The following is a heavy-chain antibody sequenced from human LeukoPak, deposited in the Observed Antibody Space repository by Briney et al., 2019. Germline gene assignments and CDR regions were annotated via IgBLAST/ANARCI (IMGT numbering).Heavy chain of an antibody. J-gene: IGHJ2*01. D-gene: IGHD3-22*01. V-gene: IGHV4-59*01. CDR2: IYYSGST. Sequence: SETLSLTCTPPGGSISSYFRSWIRQPPGKGLAWIAYIYYSGSTNYNPSPKSRVTISVDTSKNQFSLKRSSVTAADTAVYYCARGSDHYDSSGYRYFDLWGRGTLATVSS. CDR3: ARGSDHYDSSGYRYFDL. CDR1: GGSISSYF.